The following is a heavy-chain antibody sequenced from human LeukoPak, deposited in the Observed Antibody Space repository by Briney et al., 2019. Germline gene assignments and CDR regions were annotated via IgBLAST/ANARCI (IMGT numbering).Heavy chain of an antibody. D-gene: IGHD2-21*02. CDR2: INTNTGNP. Sequence: ASVTVSCTASGYTFTSYGISWVRQAPGQGLEWMGWINTNTGNPTYAQGFTGRSVFSLDTSVSTAYLQISSLKAEDTAVYYCARDPHCGGDCYSTWFDPWGQGTLVTVSS. CDR3: ARDPHCGGDCYSTWFDP. V-gene: IGHV7-4-1*02. CDR1: GYTFTSYG. J-gene: IGHJ5*02.